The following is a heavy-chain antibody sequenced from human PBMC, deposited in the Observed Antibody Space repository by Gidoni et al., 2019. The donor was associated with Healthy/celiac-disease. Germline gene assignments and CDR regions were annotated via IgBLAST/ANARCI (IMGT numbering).Heavy chain of an antibody. CDR3: ARDAFRGVITHYGMDV. D-gene: IGHD3-10*01. V-gene: IGHV1-69*01. J-gene: IGHJ6*02. CDR1: GGTFSSYA. CDR2: IIPIFGTA. Sequence: QVHLVQSGAEVKKPGSSVKVSCKASGGTFSSYAISWVRQAPGQGLEWMGGIIPIFGTANYAQKFQGRVTITADESTSTAYMELSSLRSEDTAVYYCARDAFRGVITHYGMDVWGQGTTVTVSS.